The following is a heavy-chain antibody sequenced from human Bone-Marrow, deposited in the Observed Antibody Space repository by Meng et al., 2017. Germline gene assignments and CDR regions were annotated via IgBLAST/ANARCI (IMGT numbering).Heavy chain of an antibody. CDR1: GFIFSSYG. Sequence: QVQLVESGGGVVQPGRSLRLSRAASGFIFSSYGMHWVRQAPGKGLEWVAVISYDGSNKNYADSVKGRFTISRDNSKNTLYLQMNSLRAEDTAVYYCAKDHHDYGDYFDYWGQGTLVTVSS. J-gene: IGHJ4*02. CDR3: AKDHHDYGDYFDY. D-gene: IGHD4-17*01. CDR2: ISYDGSNK. V-gene: IGHV3-30*18.